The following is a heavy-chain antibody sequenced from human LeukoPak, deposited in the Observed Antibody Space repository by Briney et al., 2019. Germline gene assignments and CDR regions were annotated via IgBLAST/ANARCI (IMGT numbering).Heavy chain of an antibody. CDR1: GFTFDDYA. CDR2: ISWNSGSI. V-gene: IGHV3-9*03. CDR3: AKAITIFGAGTLGTDAFDI. Sequence: GGSLRLSCAASGFTFDDYAMHWVRQAPGKGLEWVSGISWNSGSIGYADSVKGRFTISRDNAKNSLYLQMNSLRAEDMALYYCAKAITIFGAGTLGTDAFDIWGQGTMVTVSS. J-gene: IGHJ3*02. D-gene: IGHD3-3*01.